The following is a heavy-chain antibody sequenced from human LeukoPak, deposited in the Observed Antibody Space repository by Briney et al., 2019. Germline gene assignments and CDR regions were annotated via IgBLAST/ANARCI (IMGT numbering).Heavy chain of an antibody. CDR1: GGSISSSGYY. V-gene: IGHV4-39*02. Sequence: SETLSLTCTVSGGSISSSGYYWGWIRQPPGKGLEWIGSIYYSGSTYYNPSLKSRVTISVDTSKNQFSLRLSSVTAADTAVYYCSRENGAFSPFGYGGQGILVTV. CDR2: IYYSGST. CDR3: SRENGAFSPFGY. D-gene: IGHD2-8*01. J-gene: IGHJ4*02.